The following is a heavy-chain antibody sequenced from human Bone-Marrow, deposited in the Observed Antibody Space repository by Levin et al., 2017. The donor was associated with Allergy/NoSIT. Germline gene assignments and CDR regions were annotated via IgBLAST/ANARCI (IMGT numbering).Heavy chain of an antibody. V-gene: IGHV3-15*01. CDR1: GFTFSSAW. CDR3: TPVHPPPRPAYTYALDY. Sequence: GGSLRLSCAASGFTFSSAWMSWVRQPPGKGLEWVGRIKRKSDGGTADYAAPVKGRFTISRDDSKNTVSLQMNSLKIEDIAVYYCTPVHPPPRPAYTYALDYWGQGNLVTVSS. CDR2: IKRKSDGGTA. J-gene: IGHJ4*02. D-gene: IGHD5-18*01.